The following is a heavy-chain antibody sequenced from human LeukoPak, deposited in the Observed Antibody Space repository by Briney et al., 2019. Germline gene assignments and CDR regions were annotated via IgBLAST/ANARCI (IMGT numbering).Heavy chain of an antibody. D-gene: IGHD1-26*01. CDR3: ARDHLGALDY. J-gene: IGHJ4*02. CDR1: GFTFSSYA. Sequence: GGSLRLSCAASGFTFSSYAMHWVRQAPGKGLEWVAVISYDGSNKYYADSVKGRFTISRDNSKNTPYLQMNSLRAEDTAVYYCARDHLGALDYWGQGTLVTVSS. CDR2: ISYDGSNK. V-gene: IGHV3-30-3*01.